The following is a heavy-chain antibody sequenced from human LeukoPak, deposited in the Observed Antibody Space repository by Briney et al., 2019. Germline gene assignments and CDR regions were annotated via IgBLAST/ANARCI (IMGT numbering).Heavy chain of an antibody. CDR2: INPNSGGT. Sequence: WASVKVSCKASGYTFTGYYMHWVRQAPGQGLEWMGWINPNSGGTNYAQKFQGRVTMTRDTSISTAYMELSRLRSDDTAVYYCARAGWLQYYYFDYWGQGTLVTVSS. D-gene: IGHD5-24*01. CDR1: GYTFTGYY. V-gene: IGHV1-2*02. CDR3: ARAGWLQYYYFDY. J-gene: IGHJ4*02.